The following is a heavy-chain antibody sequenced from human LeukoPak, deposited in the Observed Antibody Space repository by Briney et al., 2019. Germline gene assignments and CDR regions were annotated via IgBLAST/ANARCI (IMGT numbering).Heavy chain of an antibody. Sequence: PGGSLRLSCAASGFTFSSYSMNWVRQAPGKGLEWVSAISGSGGSTYYADSVKGRFTISRDNSKNTLYLQMNSLRAEDTAVYYCAKRPRKLQGTHFQHWGQGTLVTVSS. V-gene: IGHV3-23*01. CDR1: GFTFSSYS. D-gene: IGHD1-14*01. CDR3: AKRPRKLQGTHFQH. J-gene: IGHJ1*01. CDR2: ISGSGGST.